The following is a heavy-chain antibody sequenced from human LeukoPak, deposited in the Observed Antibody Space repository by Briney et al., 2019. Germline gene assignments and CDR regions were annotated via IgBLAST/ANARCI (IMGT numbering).Heavy chain of an antibody. CDR1: GGTFSSYA. D-gene: IGHD6-6*01. CDR2: IIPILGIA. CDR3: ARDPVAAPPFNWFDP. V-gene: IGHV1-69*04. Sequence: ASVKVPCKASGGTFSSYAISWVRQAPGQGLEWMGRIIPILGIANYAQKFQGRVTITADKSTSTAYMELSSLRSEDTAVYYCARDPVAAPPFNWFDPWGQGTLVTVSS. J-gene: IGHJ5*02.